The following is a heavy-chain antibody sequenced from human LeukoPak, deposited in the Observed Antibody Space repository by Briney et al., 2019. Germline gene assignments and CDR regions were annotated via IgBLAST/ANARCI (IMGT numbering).Heavy chain of an antibody. V-gene: IGHV4-34*01. Sequence: SETLSLTCAVYGGSFSGYYWSWIRQPPGKGLEWIGEINHSGSTNYNPSLKSRVTISVDTSKNQFSLKLSSVTAADTAVYYCARGKLLWVGESRPRNWFDPWGQGTLVTVSS. D-gene: IGHD3-10*01. CDR3: ARGKLLWVGESRPRNWFDP. CDR2: INHSGST. CDR1: GGSFSGYY. J-gene: IGHJ5*02.